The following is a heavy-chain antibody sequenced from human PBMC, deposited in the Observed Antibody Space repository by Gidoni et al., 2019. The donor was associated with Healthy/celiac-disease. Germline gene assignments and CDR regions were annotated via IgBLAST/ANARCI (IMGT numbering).Heavy chain of an antibody. CDR2: INHSGST. D-gene: IGHD6-6*01. CDR1: GGSFSGYY. Sequence: QVQLQQWGAGLLKPSETLSLPCAVYGGSFSGYYWSWIRQPPGKGLEWIGEINHSGSTNSNPSLKSRVTISVDTSKNQFSLKLSSVTAADTAVYYCASVDSSSSMNSVDYWGQGTLVTVSS. J-gene: IGHJ4*02. CDR3: ASVDSSSSMNSVDY. V-gene: IGHV4-34*01.